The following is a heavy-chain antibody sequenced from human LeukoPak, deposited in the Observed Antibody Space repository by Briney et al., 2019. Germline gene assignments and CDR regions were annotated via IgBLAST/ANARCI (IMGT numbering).Heavy chain of an antibody. D-gene: IGHD1-26*01. Sequence: SETLSLTCTVSGGSISSYYWSWIRQPPGKGLGWIGYIYYSGSTNYNPSHKSRVTISVDTSKNQFSLKLSSVTAADTAVYYCARAPYSGSYFFDYWGQGTLVTVSS. CDR3: ARAPYSGSYFFDY. V-gene: IGHV4-59*01. CDR1: GGSISSYY. CDR2: IYYSGST. J-gene: IGHJ4*02.